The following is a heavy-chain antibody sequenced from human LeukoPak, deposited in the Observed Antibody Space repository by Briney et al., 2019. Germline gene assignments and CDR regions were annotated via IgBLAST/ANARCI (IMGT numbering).Heavy chain of an antibody. CDR2: IHYSGNT. CDR3: AGDSRLGEK. D-gene: IGHD3-16*01. V-gene: IGHV4-59*01. Sequence: PSETLSLTCTVSGGSFSNYYWNWIRQPPGKGLEWLGNIHYSGNTHYSPALKSRVTISADTSKNQFSLKLTSVTAADTAVYYCAGDSRLGEKWGQGTLVTVSS. J-gene: IGHJ4*02. CDR1: GGSFSNYY.